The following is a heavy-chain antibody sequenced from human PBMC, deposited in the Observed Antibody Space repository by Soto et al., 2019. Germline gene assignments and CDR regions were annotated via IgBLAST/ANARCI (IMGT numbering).Heavy chain of an antibody. CDR2: ISGSGGST. D-gene: IGHD3-9*01. CDR1: GFTFSSYA. CDR3: AKSRSHYDIVTGEAYYYGMDG. V-gene: IGHV3-23*01. J-gene: IGHJ6*02. Sequence: EVQLLESGGGLVQPGGSLRLSCAASGFTFSSYAMSWVRQAPGTGLEWVSAISGSGGSTYYADSVKGRFTISRDNSKNTLYLQMNSLRAEDTAVYYCAKSRSHYDIVTGEAYYYGMDGWGQGTTFTVSS.